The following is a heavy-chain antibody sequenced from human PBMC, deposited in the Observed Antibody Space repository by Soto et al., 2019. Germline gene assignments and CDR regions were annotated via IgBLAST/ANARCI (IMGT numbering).Heavy chain of an antibody. CDR2: IWYDGSNK. CDR3: ARDGRAYSYDSSGYYYGY. CDR1: GFTFSSYG. Sequence: GGSLRLSCAASGFTFSSYGMHWVRQAPGKGLEWVAVIWYDGSNKYYADSVKGRFTISRDNSKNTLYLQMNSLRAEDTAVYYCARDGRAYSYDSSGYYYGYWGQGTLVTVSS. D-gene: IGHD3-22*01. V-gene: IGHV3-33*01. J-gene: IGHJ4*02.